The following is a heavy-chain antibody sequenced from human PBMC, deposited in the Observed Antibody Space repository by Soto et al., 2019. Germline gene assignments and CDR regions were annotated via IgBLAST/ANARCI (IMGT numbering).Heavy chain of an antibody. V-gene: IGHV1-69*01. Sequence: QVQLVQSGAEVKKPGSSVKVSCKAFGGTFANFAINWVRQAPGQGLEWMGGIIPIFGTGHYAQKFQGRVTITADESTSTTYMELSSLRSEDTGIYYCTRDTCDYHSNWFDPWGQGTLVTVST. D-gene: IGHD4-17*01. CDR1: GGTFANFA. J-gene: IGHJ5*02. CDR2: IIPIFGTG. CDR3: TRDTCDYHSNWFDP.